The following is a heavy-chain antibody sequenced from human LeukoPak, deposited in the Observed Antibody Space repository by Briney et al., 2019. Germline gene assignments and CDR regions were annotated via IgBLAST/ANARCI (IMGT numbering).Heavy chain of an antibody. D-gene: IGHD3-10*01. V-gene: IGHV4-61*02. CDR2: IYTSGST. CDR3: ALGSVFAY. Sequence: SETLSLTCTVSGGSISSGSYYWSWIRQPAGKGLEWIGRIYTSGSTNYNPSLKSRVTISVDTSKNQFSLKLSSVTAADTAVYYCALGSVFAYWGQGAPVTVSS. CDR1: GGSISSGSYY. J-gene: IGHJ4*02.